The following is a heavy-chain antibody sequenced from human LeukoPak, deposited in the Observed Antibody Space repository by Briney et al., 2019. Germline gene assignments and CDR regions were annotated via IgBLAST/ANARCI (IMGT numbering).Heavy chain of an antibody. CDR1: GFTFSSYA. CDR3: AREGSNYGCFDY. J-gene: IGHJ4*02. V-gene: IGHV3-30-3*01. CDR2: ISYDGSNK. D-gene: IGHD4-17*01. Sequence: GRSLRLSCAASGFTFSSYAMHWVRQAPGKGLEWVAVISYDGSNKYYADSVKGRFTISRDNSKNTLYLQRNSLRAEDTAVYYCAREGSNYGCFDYWGQGTLVTVSS.